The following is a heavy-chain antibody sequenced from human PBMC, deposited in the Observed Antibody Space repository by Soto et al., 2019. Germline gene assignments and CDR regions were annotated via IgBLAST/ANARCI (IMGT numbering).Heavy chain of an antibody. V-gene: IGHV3-7*01. CDR1: GFTFSSYW. D-gene: IGHD2-2*01. Sequence: GGSLRLSCAASGFTFSSYWMSWVRQAPGKGLEWVANIKQGGSEKYYVDSVKGRFTISRDNAKNSLYLQMNSLRAEDTAVYYCARVRSCSSTSCYDAFDIWGQGTMVTVSS. CDR3: ARVRSCSSTSCYDAFDI. CDR2: IKQGGSEK. J-gene: IGHJ3*02.